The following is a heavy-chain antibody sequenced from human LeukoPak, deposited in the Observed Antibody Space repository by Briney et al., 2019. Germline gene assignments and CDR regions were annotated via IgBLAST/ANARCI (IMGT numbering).Heavy chain of an antibody. J-gene: IGHJ4*02. CDR1: GGSFSGYH. Sequence: PSETLSLTCAVYGGSFSGYHWSWIRQPPGKGLEWIGEINHSGSTNYNPSLKSRVTISVDTSKNQFSLKLSSVTAADTAVYYCARQRSSSWYYFDYWGQGTLVTVSS. CDR3: ARQRSSSWYYFDY. CDR2: INHSGST. D-gene: IGHD6-13*01. V-gene: IGHV4-34*01.